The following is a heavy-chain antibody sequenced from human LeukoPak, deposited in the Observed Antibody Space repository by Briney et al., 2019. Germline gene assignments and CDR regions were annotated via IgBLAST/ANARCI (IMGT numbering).Heavy chain of an antibody. D-gene: IGHD2-2*01. V-gene: IGHV1-69*13. J-gene: IGHJ4*02. CDR1: GGTFSSYA. CDR3: ARVGGYCSSTSCYYRY. Sequence: SVKVSCKASGGTFSSYAISWVRQAPGQGLEWMGGIISIFGTANYAQKFQGRVTITADESTSTAYMELSSLRSEDTAVYYCARVGGYCSSTSCYYRYWGQGTLVTVSS. CDR2: IISIFGTA.